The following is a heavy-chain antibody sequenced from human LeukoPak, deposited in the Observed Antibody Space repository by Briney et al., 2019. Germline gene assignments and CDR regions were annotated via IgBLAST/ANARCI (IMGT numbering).Heavy chain of an antibody. CDR1: GFTFSSYS. J-gene: IGHJ4*02. CDR2: ISSSSSYI. Sequence: PGRSLRLSCAASGFTFSSYSMNWVRQAPGKGLEWVSSISSSSSYIYYADSVKGRFTISRDNAKNSLYLQMNSLRAEDTAVYYCARERYFDSNYFDYWGQGTLVTVSS. D-gene: IGHD3-9*01. V-gene: IGHV3-21*01. CDR3: ARERYFDSNYFDY.